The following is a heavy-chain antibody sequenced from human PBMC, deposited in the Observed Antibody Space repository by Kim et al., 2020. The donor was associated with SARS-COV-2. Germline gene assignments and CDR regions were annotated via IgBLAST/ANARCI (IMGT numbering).Heavy chain of an antibody. Sequence: NPSLTRRVTISVYTSKNQFSLKLSSVTAADTAVYYCARRDILVYYYGMDVWGQGTTVTVSS. J-gene: IGHJ6*02. CDR3: ARRDILVYYYGMDV. D-gene: IGHD2-21*01. V-gene: IGHV4-31*02.